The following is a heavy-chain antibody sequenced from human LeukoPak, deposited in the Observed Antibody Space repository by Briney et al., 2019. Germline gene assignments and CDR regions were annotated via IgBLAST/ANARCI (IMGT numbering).Heavy chain of an antibody. CDR1: GYSISSGYY. V-gene: IGHV4-38-2*02. D-gene: IGHD3-10*01. CDR3: AKSSGSLFDP. J-gene: IGHJ5*02. CDR2: IYHSGSS. Sequence: SETLSLTCTVSGYSISSGYYWGWIRQPPGTGLEWIVSIYHSGSSYYNPSLKSRVAISVDTSKNQFSLKLSSVTAADTAVYYCAKSSGSLFDPWGQGTLVTVSS.